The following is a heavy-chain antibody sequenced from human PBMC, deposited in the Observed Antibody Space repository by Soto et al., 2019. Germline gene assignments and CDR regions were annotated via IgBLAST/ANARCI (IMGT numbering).Heavy chain of an antibody. CDR1: GYTFTSYA. V-gene: IGHV1-3*01. D-gene: IGHD6-13*01. Sequence: QVQLVQSGAEVKKPGASVKVSCKASGYTFTSYAMHWVRQAPGQRLEWMGWINAGNGNTKYSQKFQGRVTITRDTXAXXAYMELSSLRSEDTAVYYCARLVPSYSSSWYYFDYWGQGTLVTVSS. CDR3: ARLVPSYSSSWYYFDY. CDR2: INAGNGNT. J-gene: IGHJ4*02.